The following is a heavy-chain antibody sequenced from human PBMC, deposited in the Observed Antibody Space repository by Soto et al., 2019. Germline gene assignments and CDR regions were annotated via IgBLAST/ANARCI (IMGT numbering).Heavy chain of an antibody. D-gene: IGHD4-17*01. CDR2: IYYIGST. CDR1: GGSTSSGDYY. V-gene: IGHV4-30-4*01. Sequence: SETLSLTCTVSGGSTSSGDYYWSWPRQTPGKGLEWIGYIYYIGSTYYNPSLKSLVTISVDTSKNQFYLKLSYATTAATAVFHFARGGEGAHAFDVWGQGTMVTVSS. J-gene: IGHJ3*01. CDR3: ARGGEGAHAFDV.